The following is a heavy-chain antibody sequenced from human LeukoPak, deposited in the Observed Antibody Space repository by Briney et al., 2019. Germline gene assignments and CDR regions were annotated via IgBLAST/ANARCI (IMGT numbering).Heavy chain of an antibody. CDR3: TSTIAGRDALDI. V-gene: IGHV4-61*02. CDR1: GDSISSDRHY. Sequence: SETLSLTCIVSGDSISSDRHYWSWIRQSAAKGLEWIGRVYASGTTNNNPSLKSRLAISVDTSKNHFSLKLRSVTAADTAVYYCTSTIAGRDALDIWGPGTLVTVSS. J-gene: IGHJ3*02. D-gene: IGHD6-6*01. CDR2: VYASGTT.